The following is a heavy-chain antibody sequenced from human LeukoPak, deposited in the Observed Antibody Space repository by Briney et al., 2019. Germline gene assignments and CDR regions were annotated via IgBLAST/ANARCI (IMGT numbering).Heavy chain of an antibody. V-gene: IGHV1-8*01. Sequence: ASLKVSCKASGYTFASYDISWVLQATGQGLKWMGWMNPNSGNTGYAQKFQGRVTMTRNTSISTAYMELSSLRSEDTAVYYCARGWRHFDYWGQGTLVTVSS. CDR1: GYTFASYD. J-gene: IGHJ4*02. CDR3: ARGWRHFDY. CDR2: MNPNSGNT.